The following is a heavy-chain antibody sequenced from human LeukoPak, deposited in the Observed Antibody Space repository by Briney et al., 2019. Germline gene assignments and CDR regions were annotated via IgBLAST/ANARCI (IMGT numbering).Heavy chain of an antibody. CDR1: GFTFRDYT. Sequence: GGSLRLFCAASGFTFRDYTMNWVRQAPGKGLEWVSAISKSGTYIKYADSVKGRFTVSRDNAKNSLFLQMNSLRVEDTALYFCTREVLIVVEPASNTIDFWGQGTRVTVSS. CDR2: ISKSGTYI. CDR3: TREVLIVVEPASNTIDF. V-gene: IGHV3-21*01. D-gene: IGHD2-2*01. J-gene: IGHJ4*02.